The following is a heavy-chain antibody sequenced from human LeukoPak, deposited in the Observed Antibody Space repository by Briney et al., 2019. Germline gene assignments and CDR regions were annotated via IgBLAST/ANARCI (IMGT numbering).Heavy chain of an antibody. Sequence: SAKVSCKASGGTFSSYAISWVRQAPGQGLEWMGRIIPILGIANYAQKFQGRVTITADKSTSTAYMELSSLRSEDTAVYYCARDFGYSYGPHFDYWGQGTLVTVSS. CDR1: GGTFSSYA. CDR2: IIPILGIA. J-gene: IGHJ4*02. D-gene: IGHD5-18*01. V-gene: IGHV1-69*04. CDR3: ARDFGYSYGPHFDY.